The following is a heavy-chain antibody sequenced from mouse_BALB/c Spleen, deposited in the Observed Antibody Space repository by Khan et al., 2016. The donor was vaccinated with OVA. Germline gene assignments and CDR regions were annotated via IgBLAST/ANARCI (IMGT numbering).Heavy chain of an antibody. CDR2: IDPSTGYT. CDR3: ARRGLNGIFVY. D-gene: IGHD1-3*01. Sequence: VKLQESGAELAKPGASLKMSCTASGYSFITYWIHWVKQRPGQGLEWIGYIDPSTGYTEYNQKFKDKATLTTDKSSSAAYMQLTSLTSEDYAVYYCARRGLNGIFVYWGQGTLVTVSA. CDR1: GYSFITYW. J-gene: IGHJ3*01. V-gene: IGHV1-7*01.